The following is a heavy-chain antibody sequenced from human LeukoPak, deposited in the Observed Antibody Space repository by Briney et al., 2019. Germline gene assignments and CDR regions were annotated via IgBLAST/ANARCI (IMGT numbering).Heavy chain of an antibody. CDR1: GGSISSNSYY. CDR2: IYYSGST. J-gene: IGHJ4*02. V-gene: IGHV4-39*07. Sequence: SETLSLTCTVPGGSISSNSYYWGWIRQPPGKGLEWIGSIYYSGSTYYNPSLKNRLTISVDTSKNQFSLKLSSVTAADTAVYYCARGVTADYWGQGTLVTVSS. CDR3: ARGVTADY. D-gene: IGHD2-21*02.